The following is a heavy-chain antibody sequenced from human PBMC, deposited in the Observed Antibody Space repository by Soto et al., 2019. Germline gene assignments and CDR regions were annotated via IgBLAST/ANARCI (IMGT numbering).Heavy chain of an antibody. CDR3: ACSYDYGSGSNDYSYYRIDV. J-gene: IGHJ6*01. V-gene: IGHV4-34*01. Sequence: SETLSLTCAVYGGSFSGYYWSWIRQPPGKGLEWIGEINHSGSTNYNPSLKSRVTISVDTSKNQFSLKLSSVTAADTAVYYCACSYDYGSGSNDYSYYRIDVWGQGTTVT. CDR2: INHSGST. CDR1: GGSFSGYY. D-gene: IGHD3-10*01.